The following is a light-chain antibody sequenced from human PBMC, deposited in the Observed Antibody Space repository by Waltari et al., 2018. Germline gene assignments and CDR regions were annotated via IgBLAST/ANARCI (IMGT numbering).Light chain of an antibody. CDR3: NSYTSSNTLV. V-gene: IGLV2-14*03. CDR2: DVS. Sequence: QSALTQPASVSGSPGQSITISCTGTSSDLGSYNYVSWYQHPPGKAPKLMIYDVSNRPSGVSSRFSGSKSGNTASLTISGLQTEDEADYYCNSYTSSNTLVFGGGTKLTVL. CDR1: SSDLGSYNY. J-gene: IGLJ2*01.